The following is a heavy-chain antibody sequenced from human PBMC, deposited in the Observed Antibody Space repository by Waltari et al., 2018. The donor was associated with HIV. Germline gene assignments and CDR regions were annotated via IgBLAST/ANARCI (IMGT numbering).Heavy chain of an antibody. CDR2: MYNSGTT. CDR1: GGSITRNEFY. Sequence: QLHLQESGPGLVKPSETLALTCTVSGGSITRNEFYWAWNRQPPGKGLEWIGLMYNSGTTDYNPALKSRVSMSRDTSKNRFSLRLHSVTAADTAIYYCARRGDGFNQHARLDHWGPGTLVTVSS. CDR3: ARRGDGFNQHARLDH. D-gene: IGHD2-2*01. V-gene: IGHV4-39*01. J-gene: IGHJ4*02.